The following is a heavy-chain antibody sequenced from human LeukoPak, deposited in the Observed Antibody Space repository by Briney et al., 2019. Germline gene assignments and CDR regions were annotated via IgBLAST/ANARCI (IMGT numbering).Heavy chain of an antibody. Sequence: SETLSLTCTVSGASISSYYWSRIRQPPGKGLEWIGYIYTSGSTNYNPSLKSRVTISIDTSKSQFSLKLSSVTAADTAVYYCSRQGGYKSPFQHWGQGTLVTVSS. CDR3: SRQGGYKSPFQH. J-gene: IGHJ1*01. CDR2: IYTSGST. V-gene: IGHV4-59*08. D-gene: IGHD5-24*01. CDR1: GASISSYY.